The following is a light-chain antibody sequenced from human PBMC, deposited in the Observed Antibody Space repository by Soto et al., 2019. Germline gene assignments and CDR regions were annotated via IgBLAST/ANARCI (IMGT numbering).Light chain of an antibody. CDR3: QQYDISPRT. CDR1: QSVSSSY. V-gene: IGKV3-20*01. J-gene: IGKJ1*01. Sequence: EIVMNQSLSTLSAKQGERATLSCRASQSVSSSYLAWYQQKPGQAPRLLIYRTSNRATGIPDRFSGSGSGTDFTLTISRLEPEDFAVYWCQQYDISPRTFGQGTKVDIK. CDR2: RTS.